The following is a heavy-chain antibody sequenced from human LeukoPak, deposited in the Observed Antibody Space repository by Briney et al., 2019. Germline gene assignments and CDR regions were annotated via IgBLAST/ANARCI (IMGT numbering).Heavy chain of an antibody. D-gene: IGHD2-15*01. CDR2: INPSGGST. CDR1: GYTFTSYY. J-gene: IGHJ4*02. Sequence: ASVNVSCKASGYTFTSYYMHWVRQAPGQELEWMGIINPSGGSTSYVQKFQGRVTMTRDTSTSTVYMELSSLRSEDTAVYYCARDKDCSGGSCYSFDYWGQGTLVTVSS. CDR3: ARDKDCSGGSCYSFDY. V-gene: IGHV1-46*01.